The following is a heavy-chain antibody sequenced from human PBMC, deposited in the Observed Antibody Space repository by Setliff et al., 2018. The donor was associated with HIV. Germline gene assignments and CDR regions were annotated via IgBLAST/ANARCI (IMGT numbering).Heavy chain of an antibody. CDR3: ARDPPSPLDAFDI. CDR1: GYTFTSYD. Sequence: GASVKVSCKASGYTFTSYDINWVRQAPGQGLEWMGWINTNTGNPTYAQGFTGRFVFSLDTSVSTAYLQISSLKAEDTAVYYCARDPPSPLDAFDIWGQGTMVTVSS. J-gene: IGHJ3*02. V-gene: IGHV7-4-1*02. CDR2: INTNTGNP.